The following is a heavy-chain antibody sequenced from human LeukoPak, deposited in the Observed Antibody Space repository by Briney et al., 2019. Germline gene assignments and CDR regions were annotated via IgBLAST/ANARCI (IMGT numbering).Heavy chain of an antibody. CDR1: GFTVSSNY. Sequence: GGSLRLSCAASGFTVSSNYMSWVRQAPGKGLEWVSVIYSDGSTYYEDSVKGRFIISRDNSKNTLSLQMNSLRAEDTAVYYCAREKGRGVISPYFDYWGQGTLVTVSS. D-gene: IGHD3-10*01. CDR2: IYSDGST. CDR3: AREKGRGVISPYFDY. J-gene: IGHJ4*02. V-gene: IGHV3-53*01.